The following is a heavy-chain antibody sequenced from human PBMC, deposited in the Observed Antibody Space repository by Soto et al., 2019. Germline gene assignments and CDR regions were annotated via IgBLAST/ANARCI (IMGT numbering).Heavy chain of an antibody. J-gene: IGHJ4*02. CDR2: IWYDGSDK. D-gene: IGHD3-16*01. Sequence: QVQLVESGGGVVQPGRSLRLSYAASGFTFSGFGMHWVRQAPGKGLEWVAIIWYDGSDKYYADSVKGRFTISRDNSKNTLYLQMNSLRAEDTAVYHCAFGNLSYYFDFWGQGTPVTVSS. V-gene: IGHV3-33*01. CDR1: GFTFSGFG. CDR3: AFGNLSYYFDF.